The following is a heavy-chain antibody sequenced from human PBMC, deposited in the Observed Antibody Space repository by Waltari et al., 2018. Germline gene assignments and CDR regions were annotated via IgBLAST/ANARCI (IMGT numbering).Heavy chain of an antibody. CDR1: GFTFSSYS. Sequence: EVQLVESGGGLVQPGGSLRLSCAASGFTFSSYSMNWVRQAPGKGLDWVSSISSSSSTIYYADSVKGRFTISRDNAKNSLYLQMNSLRAEDTAVYYCASWGIAVAGPGDYWGQGTLVTVSS. CDR2: ISSSSSTI. D-gene: IGHD6-19*01. V-gene: IGHV3-48*01. CDR3: ASWGIAVAGPGDY. J-gene: IGHJ4*02.